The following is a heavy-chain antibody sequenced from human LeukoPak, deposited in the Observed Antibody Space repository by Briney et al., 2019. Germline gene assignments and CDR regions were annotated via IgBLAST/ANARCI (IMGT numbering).Heavy chain of an antibody. CDR1: GGPLSAYY. CDR2: IYDSGST. D-gene: IGHD3-16*02. V-gene: IGHV4-59*08. J-gene: IGHJ4*02. CDR3: ARQGGSLYDYVWGSFRPPDY. Sequence: SETLSLTCTVSGGPLSAYYWTWIRQPPGKGLEWIGYIYDSGSTNYNPSLKSRVTITVDTSKNQFSLKLNSVTAADTAVYYCARQGGSLYDYVWGSFRPPDYWGQGILVTVSS.